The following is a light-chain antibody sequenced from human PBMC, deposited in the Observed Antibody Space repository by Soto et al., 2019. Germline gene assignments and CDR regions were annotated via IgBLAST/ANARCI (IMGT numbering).Light chain of an antibody. J-gene: IGLJ1*01. Sequence: QSVLTQPTSVSGCAGQSITISCTGNSPDIGAYDYVSWYQQHPGKAPRLLIYGVRNRPSGIPSRFSASKSGLTASLTISGLQAEDEADYYCASFTTNRVYVFXPGTKLTVL. V-gene: IGLV2-14*01. CDR3: ASFTTNRVYV. CDR2: GVR. CDR1: SPDIGAYDY.